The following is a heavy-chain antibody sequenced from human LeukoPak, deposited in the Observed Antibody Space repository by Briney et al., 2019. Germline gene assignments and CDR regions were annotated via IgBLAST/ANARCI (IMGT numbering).Heavy chain of an antibody. J-gene: IGHJ4*02. D-gene: IGHD3-10*01. CDR1: GYTFTSYA. CDR2: INAGNGNT. Sequence: ASVKVSCKASGYTFTSYAMHWVRQAPGQRLEWMGWINAGNGNTKYSQKFQGRVTMTRDTSTSTVYMELSSLRSEDTAVYYCASISALWFGSYWGQGTLVTVSS. V-gene: IGHV1-3*01. CDR3: ASISALWFGSY.